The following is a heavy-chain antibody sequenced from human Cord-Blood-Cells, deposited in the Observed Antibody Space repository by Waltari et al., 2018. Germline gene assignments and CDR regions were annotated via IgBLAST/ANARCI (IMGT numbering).Heavy chain of an antibody. J-gene: IGHJ6*02. CDR3: ARDRTAARSYYYYYYGMDV. V-gene: IGHV1-18*01. Sequence: QVQLVQSGAEVKTPGASVTVSCKASGYTFTSYGISWVRQAPGQGLEWMGWISAYNVNTNYAQKLQGRVTMTPDTSTSTAYMELRSLRSDDTAVYYCARDRTAARSYYYYYYGMDVWGQGTTVTVSS. CDR2: ISAYNVNT. D-gene: IGHD6-6*01. CDR1: GYTFTSYG.